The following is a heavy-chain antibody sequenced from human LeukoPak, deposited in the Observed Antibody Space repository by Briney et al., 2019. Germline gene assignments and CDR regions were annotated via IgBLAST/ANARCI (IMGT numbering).Heavy chain of an antibody. CDR1: GFTLSGYA. V-gene: IGHV3-23*01. CDR2: ISGSGGST. CDR3: AKGVGCSSTSCPFDY. J-gene: IGHJ4*02. D-gene: IGHD2-2*01. Sequence: GGSLRLSCAASGFTLSGYAMSWVRQAPGKGLEWVSAISGSGGSTYYADSVKGRFTISRDNSKNTLYLQMNSLRAEDTAVYYCAKGVGCSSTSCPFDYWGQGTLVTVSS.